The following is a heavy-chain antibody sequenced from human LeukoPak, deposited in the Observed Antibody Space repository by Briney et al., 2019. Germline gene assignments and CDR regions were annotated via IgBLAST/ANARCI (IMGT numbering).Heavy chain of an antibody. V-gene: IGHV3-43*02. J-gene: IGHJ4*02. CDR1: GFTFDDCA. CDR3: AKDISYYDSSGYYSGYGGPDY. Sequence: GGSLRLSCAASGFTFDDCAMHWVRQAPGKGLEWVSLISGDGGSTYYADSVKGRFTISRDNSKNSLYLQMNSLRTEDTALYYCAKDISYYDSSGYYSGYGGPDYWGQGTLVTVSS. D-gene: IGHD3-22*01. CDR2: ISGDGGST.